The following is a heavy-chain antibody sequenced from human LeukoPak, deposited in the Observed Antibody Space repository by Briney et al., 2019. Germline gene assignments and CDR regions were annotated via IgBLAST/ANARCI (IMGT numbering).Heavy chain of an antibody. V-gene: IGHV3-74*01. CDR1: GFSFSSYW. Sequence: VGSLRLSCAGSGFSFSSYWMHWVRRAPEKGLVWVSLINFDGSTTTYADSVKGRFTISRDNAKNTMYLQMNSLRVDDTAVYYCAKIGRELLQGYYFDYWGQGTLVTVSS. CDR2: INFDGSTT. J-gene: IGHJ4*02. CDR3: AKIGRELLQGYYFDY. D-gene: IGHD1-26*01.